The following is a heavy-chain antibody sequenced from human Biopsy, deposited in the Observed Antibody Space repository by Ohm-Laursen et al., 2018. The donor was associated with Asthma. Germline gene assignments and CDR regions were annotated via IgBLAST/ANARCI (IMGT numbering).Heavy chain of an antibody. J-gene: IGHJ4*02. CDR2: IYNGGTS. D-gene: IGHD3-22*01. CDR3: ARGDSSNWSHYYFDY. Sequence: SLRLSCAALGFAVSRDYMLWVRQAPGKGLEWVSVIYNGGTSHTADSVRGRFTISRDYSKNTLYLQMHSLRAEDTAVYYCARGDSSNWSHYYFDYWGQGTLVTVSS. V-gene: IGHV3-53*01. CDR1: GFAVSRDY.